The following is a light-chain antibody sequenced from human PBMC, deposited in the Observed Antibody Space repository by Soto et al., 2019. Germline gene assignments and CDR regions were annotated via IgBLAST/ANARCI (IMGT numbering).Light chain of an antibody. CDR3: LQDHEYPRT. CDR1: QDISKD. Sequence: AIQMTQSPTSLSASVGDRVIITCRASQDISKDLGWYQQKPGKAPKFLIYSATSTQSGVPSTFSDSGFGTDFTLTISSLQPEDFATYYCLQDHEYPRTFGQGTKVEF. J-gene: IGKJ1*01. CDR2: SAT. V-gene: IGKV1-6*01.